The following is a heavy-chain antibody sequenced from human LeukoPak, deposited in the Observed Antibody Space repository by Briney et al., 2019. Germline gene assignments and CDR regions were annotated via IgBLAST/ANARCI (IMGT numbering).Heavy chain of an antibody. CDR2: IFFDGSDK. V-gene: IGHV3-33*01. CDR3: ARHAAAGTVVWFDP. CDR1: GFTFSPYY. Sequence: GRSLRLSCVASGFTFSPYYMHWVRQTPGKGLEWVAVIFFDGSDKFYADSVKGRVTISADKSISTAYLQWSSLKASDTAMYYCARHAAAGTVVWFDPWGQGTLVTVSS. D-gene: IGHD6-13*01. J-gene: IGHJ5*02.